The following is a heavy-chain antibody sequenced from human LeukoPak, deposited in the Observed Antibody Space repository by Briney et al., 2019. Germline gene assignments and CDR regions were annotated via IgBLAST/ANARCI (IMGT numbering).Heavy chain of an antibody. CDR3: AKDSSSGIAAAADAFDV. J-gene: IGHJ3*01. Sequence: GGSLRLSCSASGFTFSSYSMYWVRQAPGKGLDYVSAISSNGGSTYYAASVKGRFTISRDNSKNTLYLQMNSLRAEDTAIYYCAKDSSSGIAAAADAFDVWGQGTMVTVSS. CDR1: GFTFSSYS. V-gene: IGHV3-64*04. CDR2: ISSNGGST. D-gene: IGHD6-13*01.